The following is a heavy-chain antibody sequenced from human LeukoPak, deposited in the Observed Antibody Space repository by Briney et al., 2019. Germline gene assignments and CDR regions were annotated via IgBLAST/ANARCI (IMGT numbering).Heavy chain of an antibody. CDR2: INPSGGST. D-gene: IGHD3-10*01. Sequence: ASVKVSCKASGYTFTSYYMHWVRQAPGQGLEWMGIINPSGGSTSYAQKFQGRVTMTRDTSTSTVYMELSSLRSEDTAVYYCASRVDYYGSGSYYFQFDYWGQGTLVTVSS. V-gene: IGHV1-46*01. CDR3: ASRVDYYGSGSYYFQFDY. J-gene: IGHJ4*02. CDR1: GYTFTSYY.